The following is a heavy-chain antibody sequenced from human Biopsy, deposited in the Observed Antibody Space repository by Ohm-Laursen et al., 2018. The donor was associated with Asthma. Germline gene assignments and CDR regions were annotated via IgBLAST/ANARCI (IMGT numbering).Heavy chain of an antibody. D-gene: IGHD3-3*01. J-gene: IGHJ1*01. CDR3: ARTFHFWSPYHAEHYQL. V-gene: IGHV3-21*01. CDR2: ISSSSSYI. Sequence: SLRLSCSASGFTFRTYSMSWVRQAPGKGLEWVSSISSSSSYIYYADSVKGRFAISRDNAENSLYLQMNSLRTEDTGVYYCARTFHFWSPYHAEHYQLWGQGTLVTVPS. CDR1: GFTFRTYS.